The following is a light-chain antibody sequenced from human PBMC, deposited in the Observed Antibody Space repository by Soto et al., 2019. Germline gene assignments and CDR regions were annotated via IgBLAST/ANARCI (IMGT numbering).Light chain of an antibody. CDR2: QDS. Sequence: SYELTQPPSVSVSPGQTASITCSGDKWGDKYACWYQQKPGQSPVLVIYQDSKRPSGIPERFSGSNSGNTDTLTISGTQAMDEADYYCQAWDSSTDVVFGGGTKLTVL. J-gene: IGLJ2*01. V-gene: IGLV3-1*01. CDR3: QAWDSSTDVV. CDR1: KWGDKY.